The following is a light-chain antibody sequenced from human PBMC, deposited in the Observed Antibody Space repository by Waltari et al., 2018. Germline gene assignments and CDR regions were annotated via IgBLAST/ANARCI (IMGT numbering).Light chain of an antibody. J-gene: IGLJ2*01. CDR1: SFHIGGNT. CDR3: AAWDDSLNGVV. Sequence: QSVLTQPPSVSGTPGQRVAISCSGHSFHIGGNTVNWYQQLPGTAPKLLLYSNSERTPGVPDRFSGSKSGTSASLAISGLQSEDEAHYYCAAWDDSLNGVVFGGGTRLTVL. CDR2: SNS. V-gene: IGLV1-44*01.